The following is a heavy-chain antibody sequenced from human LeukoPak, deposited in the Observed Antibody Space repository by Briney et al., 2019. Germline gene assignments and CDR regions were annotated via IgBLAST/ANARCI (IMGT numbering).Heavy chain of an antibody. CDR1: GFTFSSYS. CDR2: ISRSSTYI. D-gene: IGHD3-10*01. V-gene: IGHV3-21*01. J-gene: IGHJ6*03. CDR3: AKDGGSGSYYLVYYYYMDV. Sequence: GGSLRLSCAASGFTFSSYSMNWVRQAPGKGLEWVSSISRSSTYIYYADSVKGRFTISRDNSKNTLYLQMNSLRAEDTAVYYCAKDGGSGSYYLVYYYYMDVWGKGTTVTISS.